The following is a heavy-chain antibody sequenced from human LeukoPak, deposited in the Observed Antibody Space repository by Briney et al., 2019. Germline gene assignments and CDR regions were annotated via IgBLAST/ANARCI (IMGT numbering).Heavy chain of an antibody. D-gene: IGHD2-2*01. CDR1: GFTFSSYG. J-gene: IGHJ3*02. Sequence: GGSLRLSCAASGFTFSSYGMHWVRQAPGKGLEWVAFIRYDGSNKYYADSVKGRFTISRDNSKNTLYLQMNSLRAEDTAVYYCARLGYCGSTSCYVYAFDIWGQGTMVTVSS. CDR3: ARLGYCGSTSCYVYAFDI. V-gene: IGHV3-30*02. CDR2: IRYDGSNK.